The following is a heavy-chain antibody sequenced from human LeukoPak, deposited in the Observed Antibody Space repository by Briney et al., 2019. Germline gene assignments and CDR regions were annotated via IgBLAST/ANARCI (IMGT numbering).Heavy chain of an antibody. Sequence: TPSETLSLTCAVYGGSFSGYYWSWIRQPPGKGLEWIGEINHSGSTNYNPSLKSRVTISVDTSKNQFSLKLSSVTAADTAVYYCARGLGQPYYYYYYMDVWGKGTTVTVSS. CDR3: ARGLGQPYYYYYYMDV. J-gene: IGHJ6*03. D-gene: IGHD6-13*01. CDR2: INHSGST. CDR1: GGSFSGYY. V-gene: IGHV4-34*01.